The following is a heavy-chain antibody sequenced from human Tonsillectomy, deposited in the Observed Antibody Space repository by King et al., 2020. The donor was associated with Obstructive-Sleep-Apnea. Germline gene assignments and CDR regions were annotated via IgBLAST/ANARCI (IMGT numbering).Heavy chain of an antibody. Sequence: VQLVQSGAEVKKPGASVKVSCKASGYTFTGYYMHWVRQAPGQGLEWMGWINPNSGGTNYAQKFQGWVTMTRDTSISTAYMELSRLRSDDTAVYYCARDILVAGSPALYGMDVWGQGTTVTVSS. D-gene: IGHD3-22*01. CDR3: ARDILVAGSPALYGMDV. CDR2: INPNSGGT. CDR1: GYTFTGYY. J-gene: IGHJ6*02. V-gene: IGHV1-2*04.